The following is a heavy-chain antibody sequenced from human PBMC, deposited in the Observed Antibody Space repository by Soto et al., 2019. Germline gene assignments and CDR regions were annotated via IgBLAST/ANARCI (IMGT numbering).Heavy chain of an antibody. CDR2: IRSKAYGGTT. J-gene: IGHJ4*02. D-gene: IGHD3-10*01. Sequence: WSLRLSCTASVFTFGDYAMSWFRQAPGKGLEWVGFIRSKAYGGTTEYAASVKGRFTISRDDSKSIAYLQMNSLKTEDTAVYSCTRDRGVLLWFGTFDYWGQGTLVTVSS. CDR1: VFTFGDYA. CDR3: TRDRGVLLWFGTFDY. V-gene: IGHV3-49*03.